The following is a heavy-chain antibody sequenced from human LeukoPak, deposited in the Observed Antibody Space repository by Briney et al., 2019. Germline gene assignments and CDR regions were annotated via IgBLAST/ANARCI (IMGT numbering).Heavy chain of an antibody. V-gene: IGHV3-21*01. CDR2: ISTSSSYI. D-gene: IGHD6-13*01. J-gene: IGHJ4*02. CDR1: GFTFSSYS. Sequence: GGTLRLSCAASGFTFSSYSMNWVRQAPGKGLEWVSFISTSSSYIYYADSVKGRFTISRDNAKNSLYLQMNSLRAEDTAVYYCARASSSWYYFDYWGQGTLVTVSS. CDR3: ARASSSWYYFDY.